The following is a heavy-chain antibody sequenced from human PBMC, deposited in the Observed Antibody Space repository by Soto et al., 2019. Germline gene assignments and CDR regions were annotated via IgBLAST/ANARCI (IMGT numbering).Heavy chain of an antibody. J-gene: IGHJ4*02. CDR2: VNPIVRMS. CDR1: GDTFNFYS. Sequence: VQLVQSGAEVKRPGSSVKVSCKASGDTFNFYSINWVRQAPGLGLEWMGRVNPIVRMSNYAQKFQGRVTTTAYKSTSTAYMELSSLRSEDTAIYYRASSYGSGYRAFDYWGQGALVTVSS. V-gene: IGHV1-69*02. CDR3: ASSYGSGYRAFDY. D-gene: IGHD3-10*01.